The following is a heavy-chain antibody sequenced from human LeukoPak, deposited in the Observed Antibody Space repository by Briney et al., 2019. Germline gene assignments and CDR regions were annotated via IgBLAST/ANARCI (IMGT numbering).Heavy chain of an antibody. CDR1: GFTLSSYS. J-gene: IGHJ6*03. V-gene: IGHV3-21*01. CDR3: ASSVSSSWPYYYYYMDV. D-gene: IGHD6-13*01. CDR2: ISSSSSYI. Sequence: GGSLRLSCAASGFTLSSYSMNWVRQDPRKGLEWVSSISSSSSYIYYADSVKGRFTISRDNAKNSLYLQMNNLRAEDTAVYYCASSVSSSWPYYYYYMDVWGKGTTVTVSS.